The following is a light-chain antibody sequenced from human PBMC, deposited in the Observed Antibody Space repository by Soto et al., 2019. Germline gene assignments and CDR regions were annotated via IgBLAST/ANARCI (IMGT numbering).Light chain of an antibody. Sequence: EVVLTQYPASLSLSPGERATLSCRASQSVGAQFAWYQQKPGQSPRLLIYGASNRTSGISARFSGSGSGTDFTLTITSLAPEDSAVYSCQQRNDWGSFGGGTRVEIK. V-gene: IGKV3-11*01. CDR2: GAS. CDR3: QQRNDWGS. CDR1: QSVGAQ. J-gene: IGKJ4*01.